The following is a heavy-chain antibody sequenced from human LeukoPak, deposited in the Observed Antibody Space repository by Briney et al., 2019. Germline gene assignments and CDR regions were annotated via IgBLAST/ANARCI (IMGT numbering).Heavy chain of an antibody. CDR1: GYTFTSYY. CDR3: ANGPQYNILTGFYKVRSHLDY. CDR2: INPSGGST. V-gene: IGHV1-46*01. J-gene: IGHJ4*02. D-gene: IGHD3-9*01. Sequence: ASVKVSCKASGYTFTSYYMHWVRQAPGQGLEWMGIINPSGGSTSYAQKFQGRVTMTRDMSTSTVYMELSSLRSEDTAVYYCANGPQYNILTGFYKVRSHLDYWGQGTLVAVSS.